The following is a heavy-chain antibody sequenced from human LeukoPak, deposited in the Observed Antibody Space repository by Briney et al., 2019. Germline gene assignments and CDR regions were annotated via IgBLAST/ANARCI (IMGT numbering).Heavy chain of an antibody. J-gene: IGHJ4*02. Sequence: SETLSLTCTVSGGSISSSSYYWGWIRQPPGKGLEWIGSIYYSGSTYYNPSLKSRVTISVDTSKNQFSLKLSSVTAADTAVYYCARVGSYGSGSYYNLLIDYWGQGTLVTVSS. CDR2: IYYSGST. D-gene: IGHD3-10*01. CDR3: ARVGSYGSGSYYNLLIDY. CDR1: GGSISSSSYY. V-gene: IGHV4-39*07.